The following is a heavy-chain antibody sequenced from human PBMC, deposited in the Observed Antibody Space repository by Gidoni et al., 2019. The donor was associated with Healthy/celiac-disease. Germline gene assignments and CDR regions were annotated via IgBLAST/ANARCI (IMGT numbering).Heavy chain of an antibody. D-gene: IGHD2-2*01. CDR3: ARGGGVVPAAIGGFDY. CDR2: INHSGST. J-gene: IGHJ4*02. V-gene: IGHV4-34*01. Sequence: QVQLQQWGAGLLKPSETLSLTCAVYGGSFSGYYWSWIRQPPGKGLEWIGEINHSGSTNYNPSLKSRVTISVDTSKNQFSLKLSSVTAADTAVYYCARGGGVVPAAIGGFDYWGQGTLVTVSS. CDR1: GGSFSGYY.